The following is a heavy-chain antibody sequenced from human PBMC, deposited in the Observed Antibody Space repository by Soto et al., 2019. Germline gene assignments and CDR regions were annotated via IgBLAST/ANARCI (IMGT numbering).Heavy chain of an antibody. CDR1: GFTFTTYW. J-gene: IGHJ6*03. CDR2: IKQDGSEK. D-gene: IGHD3-22*01. Sequence: EVQLVESGGGLVQPGGSLRLSCAASGFTFTTYWMTWVRQAPGKGLEWVANIKQDGSEKYYVDSVKGRFTISRDNAKNSLYLQMNSLRAEDMAVYYCADSGSYTDVWGKGTTVIVSS. V-gene: IGHV3-7*01. CDR3: ADSGSYTDV.